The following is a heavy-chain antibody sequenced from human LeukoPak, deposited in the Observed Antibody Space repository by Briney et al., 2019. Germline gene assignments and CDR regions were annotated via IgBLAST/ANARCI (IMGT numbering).Heavy chain of an antibody. V-gene: IGHV7-4-1*02. CDR3: ARVRNDGAWGAFDI. Sequence: ASVKVSCKASGYTFSKYALNWVRQAPGQGLEWMGWMNTNTGNPTYAQGFTGRFVFSLDTSVSTAYLQISSLKAEDTAMYYCARVRNDGAWGAFDIWGQGTMVTVSS. CDR2: MNTNTGNP. CDR1: GYTFSKYA. D-gene: IGHD1-1*01. J-gene: IGHJ3*02.